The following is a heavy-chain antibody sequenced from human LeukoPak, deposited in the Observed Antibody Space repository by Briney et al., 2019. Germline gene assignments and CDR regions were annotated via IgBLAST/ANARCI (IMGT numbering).Heavy chain of an antibody. CDR2: IIPIFGTA. CDR1: GGTFSSYA. J-gene: IGHJ4*02. CDR3: ARDRVLVGSGSYYPFDY. Sequence: ASVKVSCKASGGTFSSYAISWLRQAPVQGLEWMGRIIPIFGTANYAQKFQGRVTITTDESTSTAYMELSSLRSEDTAVYYCARDRVLVGSGSYYPFDYWGQGTLVTVSS. V-gene: IGHV1-69*05. D-gene: IGHD3-10*02.